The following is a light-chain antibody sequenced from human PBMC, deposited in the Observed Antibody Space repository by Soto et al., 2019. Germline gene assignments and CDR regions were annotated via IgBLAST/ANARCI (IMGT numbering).Light chain of an antibody. V-gene: IGKV3-15*01. CDR2: GAS. J-gene: IGKJ5*01. CDR1: QSVSSN. CDR3: QQYNNWPPIT. Sequence: EIVLTQSPATLSLSPGERATLSCRASQSVSSNHLAWYQQKPGQSPRLLIYGASTRATGIPARFSGSGSGTEFTLTIRSLQSEDFAVYYCQQYNNWPPITFGQGTRREIK.